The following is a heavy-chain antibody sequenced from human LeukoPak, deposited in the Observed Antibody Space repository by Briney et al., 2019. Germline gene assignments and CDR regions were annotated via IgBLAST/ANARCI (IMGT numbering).Heavy chain of an antibody. Sequence: VGSLRLSCAASGFTFSGYSMNWVRQAPGKGLEWVSYIITSGTTVSYADSVKGRFTISRDNAKNSLYLQMNSLRDEDTAVYYCARILGLTLDYWGQGTLVTVSS. CDR2: IITSGTTV. CDR3: ARILGLTLDY. CDR1: GFTFSGYS. D-gene: IGHD1-14*01. V-gene: IGHV3-48*02. J-gene: IGHJ4*02.